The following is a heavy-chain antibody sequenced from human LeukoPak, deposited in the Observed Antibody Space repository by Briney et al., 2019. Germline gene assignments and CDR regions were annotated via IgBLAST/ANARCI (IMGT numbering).Heavy chain of an antibody. CDR3: AKSPEYFYDSNGFYFDY. J-gene: IGHJ4*02. CDR2: ISGSGGST. CDR1: GCTFSSYA. Sequence: PGGSLRLSCAASGCTFSSYAMSWVRQAPGKGLEWVSAISGSGGSTYYADSVKGRFTISRDNSKNTLYLQMNSLRAEDTAVYYCAKSPEYFYDSNGFYFDYWGQGTLVTVSS. V-gene: IGHV3-23*01. D-gene: IGHD6-19*01.